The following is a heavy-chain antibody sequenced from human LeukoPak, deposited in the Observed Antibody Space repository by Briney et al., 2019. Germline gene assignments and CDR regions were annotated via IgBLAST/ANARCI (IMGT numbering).Heavy chain of an antibody. J-gene: IGHJ4*02. CDR2: IDWDDDK. CDR3: ARIYRYCSTTSCYVPDY. Sequence: SGPTLANPTQTLTLTCSFSGFSLSTSGMCVSWIRQPPGKALEWLARIDWDDDKYYSTSLKTRLTISKGTSKNQVVLTMTNMDPVDTATYYCARIYRYCSTTSCYVPDYWGQGTLVTVSS. CDR1: GFSLSTSGMC. D-gene: IGHD2-2*01. V-gene: IGHV2-70*11.